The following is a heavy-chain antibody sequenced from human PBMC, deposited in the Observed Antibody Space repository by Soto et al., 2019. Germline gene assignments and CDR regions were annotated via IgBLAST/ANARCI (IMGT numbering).Heavy chain of an antibody. CDR2: IYHSGST. V-gene: IGHV4-4*02. J-gene: IGHJ5*02. Sequence: SETLSLTCAVSGGSISRSNWWSWVRQPPGKGLEWIGEIYHSGSTNYNPSLKSRVTISVDKSKNQFSLKLSSVTAADTAVYYCARWSLYYYKSSRYYNCFVLCGPGTLLTVS. D-gene: IGHD3-22*01. CDR3: ARWSLYYYKSSRYYNCFVL. CDR1: GGSISRSNW.